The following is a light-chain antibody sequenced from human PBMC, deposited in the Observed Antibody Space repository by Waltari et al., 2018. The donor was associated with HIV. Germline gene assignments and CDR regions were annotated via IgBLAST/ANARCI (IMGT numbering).Light chain of an antibody. CDR1: TGAIGNF. V-gene: IGLV2-14*03. CDR3: SSPSSMESVTFGGGTHAVT. CDR2: TVN. J-gene: IGLJ2*01. Sequence: HSALTQPASMTGSPGQSITISCTASTGAIGNFVSWSQPSPGTSPQLILYTVNRRPSGTSDRFSGSKSGATASLTISGLQVDDEADYYCSSPSSMESVTFGGGTHAVTFGGGTHLTV.